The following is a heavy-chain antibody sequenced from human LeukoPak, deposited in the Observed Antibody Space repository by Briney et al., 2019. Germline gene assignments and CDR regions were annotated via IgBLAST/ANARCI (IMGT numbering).Heavy chain of an antibody. CDR1: GFTFSSHD. CDR3: AKDRACGQWNCQGSDY. J-gene: IGHJ4*02. Sequence: GGSLRLSCLGSGFTFSSHDMDWVRQAPGKGLEWVSSVSSSSYYIYYADSVKGRFTISRDNAQNSVYLQMNSLRAEDTAVYYCAKDRACGQWNCQGSDYWGQGTLVTVSS. D-gene: IGHD1-7*01. CDR2: VSSSSYYI. V-gene: IGHV3-21*04.